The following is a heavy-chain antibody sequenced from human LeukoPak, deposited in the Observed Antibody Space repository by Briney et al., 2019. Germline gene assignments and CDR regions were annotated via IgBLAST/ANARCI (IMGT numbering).Heavy chain of an antibody. V-gene: IGHV5-51*01. CDR3: ARHGLAAFDY. D-gene: IGHD6-25*01. Sequence: GEPLEISWKGSGSRFTSYWIGGARKLPGKGLEWMGIIYPGDSDTSYRPSFQGQVTISDDKSISTAYLQWSSLKASDTAMYYCARHGLAAFDYWGQGTLVTVSS. CDR2: IYPGDSDT. CDR1: GSRFTSYW. J-gene: IGHJ4*02.